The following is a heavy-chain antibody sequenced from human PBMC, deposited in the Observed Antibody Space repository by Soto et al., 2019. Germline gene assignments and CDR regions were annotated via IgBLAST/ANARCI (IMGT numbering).Heavy chain of an antibody. J-gene: IGHJ2*01. Sequence: EVQLVESGGGLVQPGGSLRLSCAASGFTFSSYWMHWVRQAPGKGLVWVSRINSDGSSTSYADSVKGRFTISRDHAAHTLYLQMDSLRAEDTAVDYCARGGGLNWYLDPWGRGTLVTVSS. CDR1: GFTFSSYW. D-gene: IGHD3-16*01. CDR2: INSDGSST. CDR3: ARGGGLNWYLDP. V-gene: IGHV3-74*01.